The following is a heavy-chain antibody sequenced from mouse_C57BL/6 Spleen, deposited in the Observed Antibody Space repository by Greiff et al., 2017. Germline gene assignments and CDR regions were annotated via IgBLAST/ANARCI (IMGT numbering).Heavy chain of an antibody. D-gene: IGHD3-2*02. CDR2: IYWDDDK. J-gene: IGHJ4*01. CDR3: ARHSSGYAYYYAMDY. Sequence: VKLMESGPGILQSSQTLSLTCSFSGFSLSTSGMGVSWIRQPSGKGLEWLAHIYWDDDKRYNPSLKSRLTISKDTSRNQVFLKITSVDTADTATYYCARHSSGYAYYYAMDYWGQGTSVTVSS. CDR1: GFSLSTSGMG. V-gene: IGHV8-12*01.